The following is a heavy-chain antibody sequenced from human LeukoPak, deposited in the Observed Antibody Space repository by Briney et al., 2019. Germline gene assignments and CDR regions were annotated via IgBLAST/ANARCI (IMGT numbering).Heavy chain of an antibody. CDR1: GGSISSYY. CDR2: IYYSGST. V-gene: IGHV4-59*01. Sequence: SETLSLTCTVSGGSISSYYWSWLRQPPGKGLEWIGYIYYSGSTNYNPSLKSRVTISVDTSKNQFSLKLSSVTAADTAVYYCARGWHYYDSSGYYSATGDLDYWGQGTLVTVSS. CDR3: ARGWHYYDSSGYYSATGDLDY. J-gene: IGHJ4*02. D-gene: IGHD3-22*01.